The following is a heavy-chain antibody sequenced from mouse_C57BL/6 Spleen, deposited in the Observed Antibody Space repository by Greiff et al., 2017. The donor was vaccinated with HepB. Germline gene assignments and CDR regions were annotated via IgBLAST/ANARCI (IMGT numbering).Heavy chain of an antibody. D-gene: IGHD1-1*02. CDR3: AREGGKDDCDY. V-gene: IGHV1-64*01. J-gene: IGHJ2*01. CDR1: GYTFTSYW. CDR2: IHPNSGST. Sequence: QVQLQQPGAELVKPGASVKLSCKASGYTFTSYWMHWVKQRPGQGLEWIGMIHPNSGSTNYNEKFKSKATLTVDKSSSTAYMQLSSLTSEDSAVYYCAREGGKDDCDYWGQGTTLTVSS.